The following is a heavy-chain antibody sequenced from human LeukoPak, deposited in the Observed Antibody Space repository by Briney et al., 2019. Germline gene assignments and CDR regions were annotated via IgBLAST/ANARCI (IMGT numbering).Heavy chain of an antibody. Sequence: PGGSLRLSCAASGFTFSSSNMNWVRQAPGNGLEWVSSVSFSSTYIYYADSVKGRFTISRDNAKNSLYLQMNSLRAEDTAVYYCARDLFDYMDVWGKGTTVTVSS. CDR3: ARDLFDYMDV. J-gene: IGHJ6*03. CDR2: VSFSSTYI. CDR1: GFTFSSSN. V-gene: IGHV3-21*01. D-gene: IGHD2-21*01.